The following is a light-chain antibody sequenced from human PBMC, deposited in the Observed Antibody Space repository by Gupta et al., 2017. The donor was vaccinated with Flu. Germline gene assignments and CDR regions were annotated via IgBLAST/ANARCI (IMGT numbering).Light chain of an antibody. Sequence: SAIPPSALSAAPGQSITTSCSATSTDVAGYDYVSWFHQHPGKAPKRMIYEVSNRPSGVATRFSGSKSGNAASLTISGLQAEDEADYYCSSFTSTNTWVFGGGTKLTVL. CDR3: SSFTSTNTWV. V-gene: IGLV2-14*01. J-gene: IGLJ3*02. CDR2: EVS. CDR1: STDVAGYDY.